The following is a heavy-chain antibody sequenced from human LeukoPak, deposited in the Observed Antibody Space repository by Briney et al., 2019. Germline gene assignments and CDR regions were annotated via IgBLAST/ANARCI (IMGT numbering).Heavy chain of an antibody. J-gene: IGHJ3*01. Sequence: ASVKVSCKASGYTFIDYDINWVRQAPGQGLEWMGLMSPHNGHTEYAQNFQGRVTMTRDTSTGTAYMELRSLRSEDTAVYYCARRTPRCGGTCYDAFDLWGQGTMVTVSS. CDR1: GYTFIDYD. CDR3: ARRTPRCGGTCYDAFDL. V-gene: IGHV1-8*01. CDR2: MSPHNGHT. D-gene: IGHD2-21*01.